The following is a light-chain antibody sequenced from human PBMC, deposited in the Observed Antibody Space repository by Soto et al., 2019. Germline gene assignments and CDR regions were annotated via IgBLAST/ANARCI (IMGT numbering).Light chain of an antibody. CDR1: QSGFYSSNNKNY. J-gene: IGKJ5*01. CDR2: WAS. CDR3: QQYYSTPQT. V-gene: IGKV4-1*01. Sequence: IVITRTSASLAVSLGGRAIINCKSSQSGFYSSNNKNYLAWYQQKPGQPPKLLIYWASTRESGVPDRFSGSGSGTDFTLTISSLQAEDVAVYYSQQYYSTPQTSGQGTRLEIK.